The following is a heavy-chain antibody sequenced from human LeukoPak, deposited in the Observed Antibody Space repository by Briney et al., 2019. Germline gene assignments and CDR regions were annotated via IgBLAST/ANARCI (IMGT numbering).Heavy chain of an antibody. CDR2: IVVGSNNT. CDR3: AADSYYDSSGYSFLWYFDL. D-gene: IGHD3-22*01. Sequence: GTSVKVSCKASGITFSNSAVQWVRQARGQRLEWIGWIVVGSNNTNNAQKFQERVTITRDMSTSTAYMELSSLRSEDTAVYYCAADSYYDSSGYSFLWYFDLWGRGTQITVSS. J-gene: IGHJ2*01. V-gene: IGHV1-58*01. CDR1: GITFSNSA.